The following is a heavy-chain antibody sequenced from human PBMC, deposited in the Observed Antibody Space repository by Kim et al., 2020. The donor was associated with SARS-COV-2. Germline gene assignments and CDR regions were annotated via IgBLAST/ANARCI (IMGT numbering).Heavy chain of an antibody. D-gene: IGHD2-15*01. CDR3: AKGTINCSGGSCSKGVYYFDY. V-gene: IGHV3-23*01. CDR2: ISGSGGST. J-gene: IGHJ4*02. Sequence: AISGSGGSTYYADSVKGRFTISIDNSKNTLYLQMNSLRAEDTAVYYCAKGTINCSGGSCSKGVYYFDYWGQGTLVTVSS.